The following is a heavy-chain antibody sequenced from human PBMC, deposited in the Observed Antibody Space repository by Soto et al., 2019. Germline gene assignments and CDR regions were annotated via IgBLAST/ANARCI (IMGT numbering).Heavy chain of an antibody. V-gene: IGHV1-18*01. CDR2: ISVNNGNT. Sequence: GASVKVSCKASGYTFTSYLISWVRQAPGQGLEWMGWISVNNGNTNYAQKLQGRVTMTTDTSTSTAYMELRSLRSDDTAVYYCARVSSGWYYWFDPWGQGTLVTVSS. J-gene: IGHJ5*02. D-gene: IGHD6-19*01. CDR1: GYTFTSYL. CDR3: ARVSSGWYYWFDP.